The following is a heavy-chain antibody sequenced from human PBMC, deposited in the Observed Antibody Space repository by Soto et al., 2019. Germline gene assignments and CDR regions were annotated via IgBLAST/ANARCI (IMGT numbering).Heavy chain of an antibody. J-gene: IGHJ4*02. CDR2: IYYSGST. CDR3: ARHPHCSGGSCYGDPLDY. V-gene: IGHV4-59*08. Sequence: SETLSLTCTVSGGSISSYYWSWIRQPPGKGLEWIGYIYYSGSTNYNPSLKSRVTISVDTSKNQFSLKLSSVTAADTAVYYCARHPHCSGGSCYGDPLDYWGQGTLVTVSS. D-gene: IGHD2-15*01. CDR1: GGSISSYY.